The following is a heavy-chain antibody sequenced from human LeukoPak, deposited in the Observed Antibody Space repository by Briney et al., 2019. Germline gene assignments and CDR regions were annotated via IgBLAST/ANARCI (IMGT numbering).Heavy chain of an antibody. J-gene: IGHJ3*02. CDR3: ARVNSFVYAFGI. CDR2: IKEDGTEK. D-gene: IGHD3-3*02. V-gene: IGHV3-7*01. Sequence: GGSLRLSCSASGFTFSSYWMGWVRQAPGKGLQWVANIKEDGTEKYYVDSVKGRFTISRDNAKNSLYLQMNSLRAEDTAVYYCARVNSFVYAFGIWGQGTMVTVSS. CDR1: GFTFSSYW.